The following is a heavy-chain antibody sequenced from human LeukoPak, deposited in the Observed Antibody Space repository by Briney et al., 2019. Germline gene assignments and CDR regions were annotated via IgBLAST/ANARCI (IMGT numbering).Heavy chain of an antibody. CDR1: GFTFSSYS. CDR3: VRSVTASTTGAI. J-gene: IGHJ3*02. Sequence: PGGSLRLSCAASGFTFSSYSMNWVRQAPGKGLEWVSSISSSSSYIYYADSVKGRFTISRDNAKNSLYLQMNSLKPEDTAVYYCVRSVTASTTGAIWGQGTMVTVSS. D-gene: IGHD2-21*02. V-gene: IGHV3-21*04. CDR2: ISSSSSYI.